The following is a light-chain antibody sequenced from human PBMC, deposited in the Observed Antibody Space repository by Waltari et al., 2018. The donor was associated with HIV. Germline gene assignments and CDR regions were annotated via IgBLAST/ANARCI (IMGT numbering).Light chain of an antibody. CDR3: SSYTSSSTVV. V-gene: IGLV2-14*01. CDR2: EVS. CDR1: SSDVGGYNY. Sequence: QSALTQPASVSGSPGQSITISCTGTSSDVGGYNYVSWYQQHPGKGPKLMIYEVSNRPSGVSNRFSGSKSGNTASLTISGLQADDEADYYCSSYTSSSTVVFGGGTKLTVL. J-gene: IGLJ2*01.